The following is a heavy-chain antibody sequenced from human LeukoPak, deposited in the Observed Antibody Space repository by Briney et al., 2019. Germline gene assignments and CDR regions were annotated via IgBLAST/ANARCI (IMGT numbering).Heavy chain of an antibody. CDR2: IYHSGST. J-gene: IGHJ3*02. V-gene: IGHV4-30-2*01. CDR3: ARDHSSSSWMDSFEI. Sequence: PSETLSLTCAVSGGSISSGGYSWSWIRQPPGKGLEWIGYIYHSGSTYYNPSLKSRVTISVDRSKNQFSLKLSSVTAADTAVYYCARDHSSSSWMDSFEIWGPGTKVTVSS. D-gene: IGHD6-6*01. CDR1: GGSISSGGYS.